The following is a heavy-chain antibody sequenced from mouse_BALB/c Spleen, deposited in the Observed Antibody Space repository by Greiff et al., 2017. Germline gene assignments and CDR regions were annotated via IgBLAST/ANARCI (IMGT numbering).Heavy chain of an antibody. CDR3: ARSDWVYAMDY. Sequence: EVKVVESGGGLVQPGGSRKLSCAASGFTFSSFGMHWVRQAPEKGLEWVAYISSGSSTIYYADTVKGRFTISRDNPKNTLFLQMTSLRSEDTAKYYSARSDWVYAMDYWGQGTSVTVSS. CDR1: GFTFSSFG. D-gene: IGHD4-1*01. V-gene: IGHV5-17*02. CDR2: ISSGSSTI. J-gene: IGHJ4*01.